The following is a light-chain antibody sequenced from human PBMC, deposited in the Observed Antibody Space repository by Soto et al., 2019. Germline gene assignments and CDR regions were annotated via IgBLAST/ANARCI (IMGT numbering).Light chain of an antibody. CDR3: LQLNTYPWT. CDR1: QSISSW. V-gene: IGKV1-5*01. J-gene: IGKJ1*01. CDR2: DAS. Sequence: GDIVTSTCRASQSISSWLAWYQQKPGKAPKFLIYDASNLESGVPSRFSGSGSGTEFTLTISSLQPEDVATYYCLQLNTYPWTFGQGTKVDIK.